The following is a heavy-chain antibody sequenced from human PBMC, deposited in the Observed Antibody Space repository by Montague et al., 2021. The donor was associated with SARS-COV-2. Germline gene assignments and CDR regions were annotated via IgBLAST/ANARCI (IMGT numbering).Heavy chain of an antibody. Sequence: SETLSLTCSVSGEPISGFFWNWIRQPAGKGLEWIGRIYASGGTDYNPSLESRVTMSVDTSKNQFSLKVSSVTAADTAVYYCARDYGDYSYYYGLDVWGQGTTVTVSS. J-gene: IGHJ6*02. CDR2: IYASGGT. D-gene: IGHD4-17*01. CDR1: GEPISGFF. V-gene: IGHV4-4*07. CDR3: ARDYGDYSYYYGLDV.